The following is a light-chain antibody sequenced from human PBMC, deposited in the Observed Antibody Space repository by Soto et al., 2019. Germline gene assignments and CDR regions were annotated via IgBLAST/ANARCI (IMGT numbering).Light chain of an antibody. V-gene: IGKV3-20*01. Sequence: EIVLTQSAGSLSLSPGERATLSYRASQSVSSNYLAWYQQKRGQAPRLLIYGASSRATGIPTRFSGSGSGTEFTLTISRLEPEDFAVYYCQQYDTSPRTFGQGTKVE. CDR3: QQYDTSPRT. CDR1: QSVSSNY. CDR2: GAS. J-gene: IGKJ1*01.